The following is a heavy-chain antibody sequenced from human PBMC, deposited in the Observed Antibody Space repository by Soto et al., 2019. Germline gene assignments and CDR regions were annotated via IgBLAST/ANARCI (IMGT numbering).Heavy chain of an antibody. J-gene: IGHJ6*02. CDR3: ARDRGGSYYAYYYYGMDV. CDR2: IWYDGSNK. Sequence: GGSLRLSCAASGFTFSSYGMHWVRQAPGKGLEWVAVIWYDGSNKYYADSVKGRFTISRDNSKNTLYLQMNSLRAEDTAVYYCARDRGGSYYAYYYYGMDVWGQGTTVTVSS. CDR1: GFTFSSYG. D-gene: IGHD1-26*01. V-gene: IGHV3-33*01.